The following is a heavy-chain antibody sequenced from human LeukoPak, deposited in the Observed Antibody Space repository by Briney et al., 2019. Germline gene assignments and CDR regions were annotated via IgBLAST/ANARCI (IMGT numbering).Heavy chain of an antibody. CDR2: FDPEDGET. CDR3: ATKNYYDSSGYYYARHFDY. V-gene: IGHV1-24*01. Sequence: ASVKVSCKVSGYTLTELSMHWVRQAPGKGLEWMGGFDPEDGETIYAQKFQGRVTMTEDTSTDTAYMELSSLRSEDTAVYYCATKNYYDSSGYYYARHFDYWGQGPLVTVSS. J-gene: IGHJ4*02. D-gene: IGHD3-22*01. CDR1: GYTLTELS.